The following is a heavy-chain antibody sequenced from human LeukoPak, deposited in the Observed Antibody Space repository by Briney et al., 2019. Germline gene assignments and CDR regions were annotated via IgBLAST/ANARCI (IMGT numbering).Heavy chain of an antibody. CDR2: IYYSGST. CDR3: ATMPPYSSGWYYFDY. CDR1: GGSISSYY. J-gene: IGHJ4*02. V-gene: IGHV4-59*01. D-gene: IGHD6-19*01. Sequence: SETLSLTWTVSGGSISSYYWSWIRQPPGKGLEWIGYIYYSGSTNYNPSLKSRVTISVDTSKNQFSLKLSSVTAADTAVYYCATMPPYSSGWYYFDYWGQGTLVTVSS.